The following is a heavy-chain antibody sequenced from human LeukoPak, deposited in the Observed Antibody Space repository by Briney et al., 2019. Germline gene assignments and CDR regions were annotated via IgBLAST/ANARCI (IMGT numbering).Heavy chain of an antibody. Sequence: HPGGSLRLSRAASGFTFSNYAMSWVRQAPGKGLEWVSAISGTGGTTYYADSVKGRFTISRDNARKSLYLQMNSLRAEDTAVYYCARDNVGATPFDYWGQGTLVTVSS. J-gene: IGHJ4*02. V-gene: IGHV3-23*01. CDR3: ARDNVGATPFDY. D-gene: IGHD1-26*01. CDR1: GFTFSNYA. CDR2: ISGTGGTT.